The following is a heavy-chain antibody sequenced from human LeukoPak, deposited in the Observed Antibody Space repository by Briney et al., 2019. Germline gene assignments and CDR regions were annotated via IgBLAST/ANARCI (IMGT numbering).Heavy chain of an antibody. Sequence: KPSETLSLTCTVSGGSISSYYWSWIRQPAGKGLEWIGRIYTSGSTNYNPSLKSRVTMSVDTSKNQFSLKLSSVTAADTAVYYCARDSRWYYYGSGSYYNDWGQGTLVTVSS. CDR2: IYTSGST. CDR3: ARDSRWYYYGSGSYYND. J-gene: IGHJ4*02. V-gene: IGHV4-4*07. D-gene: IGHD3-10*01. CDR1: GGSISSYY.